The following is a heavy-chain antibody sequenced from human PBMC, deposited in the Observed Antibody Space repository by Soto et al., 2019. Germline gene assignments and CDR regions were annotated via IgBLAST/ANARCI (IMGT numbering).Heavy chain of an antibody. V-gene: IGHV3-21*01. CDR3: ARIQLGSDAFDS. CDR2: ISSSSSYI. Sequence: GGSLRLSCAASGFTFSSYSMNWVRQAPGKGLEWVSSISSSSSYIYYADSVKGRFTISRDNAKNSLYLQMNSLRAEDTAVYYCARIQLGSDAFDSWGPGTMVTVSS. CDR1: GFTFSSYS. J-gene: IGHJ3*02. D-gene: IGHD6-6*01.